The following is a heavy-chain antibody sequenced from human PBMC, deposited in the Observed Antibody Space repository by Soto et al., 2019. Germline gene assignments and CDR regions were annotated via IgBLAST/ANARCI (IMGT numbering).Heavy chain of an antibody. CDR1: GYSFTSYC. J-gene: IGHJ6*01. V-gene: IGHV5-10-1*01. Sequence: VESLIIFCEGSGYSFTSYCIIWVPQMPGKGLECMGRTDPSDSYNNYSPSFQGHVTISADKSISTAYLQWSSLKASDTAMYYCARRNLYYYGMDVWGQGTTVTVSS. CDR3: ARRNLYYYGMDV. CDR2: TDPSDSYN.